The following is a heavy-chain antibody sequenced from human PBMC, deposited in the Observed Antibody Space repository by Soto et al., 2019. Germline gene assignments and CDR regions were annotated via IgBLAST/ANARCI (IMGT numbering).Heavy chain of an antibody. CDR3: ARDRYPYGMDV. V-gene: IGHV3-53*01. CDR1: GFTVSNHY. Sequence: EVQLVESGGGLIQPGGSLRLSCTASGFTVSNHYMSWVHQAPGKGLEWVSVIYSGGSTFYADSVRGRFTISRDNSKDTLYLQMNSLRAEDTAVYYCARDRYPYGMDVWGQGTTVTVSS. J-gene: IGHJ6*02. CDR2: IYSGGST. D-gene: IGHD1-1*01.